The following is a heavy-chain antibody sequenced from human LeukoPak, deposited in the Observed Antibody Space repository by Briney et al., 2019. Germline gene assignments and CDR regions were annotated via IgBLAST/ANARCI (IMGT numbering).Heavy chain of an antibody. CDR2: INAGNGDT. Sequence: ASVKVSCKASGHTFTTYAVHWVRQAPGQRLEWMGWINAGNGDTKPSQKFEGRVSITRDTSANTAYMELSSLRSDDTAVYYCARGRGIQLWLRNWFDPWGQGTLVTVSS. CDR1: GHTFTTYA. V-gene: IGHV1-3*01. CDR3: ARGRGIQLWLRNWFDP. D-gene: IGHD5-18*01. J-gene: IGHJ5*02.